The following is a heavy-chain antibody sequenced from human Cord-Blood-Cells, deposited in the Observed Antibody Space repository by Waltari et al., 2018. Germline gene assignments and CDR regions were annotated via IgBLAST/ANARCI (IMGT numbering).Heavy chain of an antibody. Sequence: QLQLQESGPGLVKPSETLSLTCTVSGGSISSSSYYWGWIRQPPGKGLECIGSIYYSGSTYYNPALKSRVTISVDTSKNQFSLKLSSVTAADTAVYYCARQRRFASGPTVATIDYWGQGTLVTVSS. J-gene: IGHJ4*02. D-gene: IGHD5-12*01. CDR1: GGSISSSSYY. CDR3: ARQRRFASGPTVATIDY. V-gene: IGHV4-39*01. CDR2: IYYSGST.